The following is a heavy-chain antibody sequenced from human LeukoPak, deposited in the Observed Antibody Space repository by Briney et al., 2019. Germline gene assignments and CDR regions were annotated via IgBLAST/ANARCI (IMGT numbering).Heavy chain of an antibody. CDR1: GFTFSSYS. D-gene: IGHD3-3*01. J-gene: IGHJ3*02. Sequence: PGGSLRLSCAASGFTFSSYSMNWVRQAPGKGLEWVSSISSSSSYIYYADSVKGRFTISRDNAKNSLYLQMNSLRAEDTAVYYCARDPGYEWSRDAFDIWGQGTMVTVSS. V-gene: IGHV3-21*01. CDR3: ARDPGYEWSRDAFDI. CDR2: ISSSSSYI.